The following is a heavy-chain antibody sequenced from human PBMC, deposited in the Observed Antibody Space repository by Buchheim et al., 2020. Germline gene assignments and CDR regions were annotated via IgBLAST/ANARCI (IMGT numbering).Heavy chain of an antibody. CDR1: GGSISSYY. D-gene: IGHD3-3*01. Sequence: QLQLQESGSGLVKPSETLSLTCTVSGGSISSYYWSWIRQPPGKGLEWIGYIYYSGSTNYNPSLKSRVTISVDTSKNQFSLKLSSVTAADTAVYYCARVENGDYDFWSGYTSNWFDPWGQGTL. CDR3: ARVENGDYDFWSGYTSNWFDP. CDR2: IYYSGST. V-gene: IGHV4-59*01. J-gene: IGHJ5*02.